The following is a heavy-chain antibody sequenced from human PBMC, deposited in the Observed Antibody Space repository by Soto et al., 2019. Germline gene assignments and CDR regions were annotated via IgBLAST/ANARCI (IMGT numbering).Heavy chain of an antibody. Sequence: GGSLRLSCAASGFTFRTYALSWVRQAPGKGLDWVSVISGSGGSTDYAGSVKGRFTISRDNSKNALYLQMNSLRAEDTALYYCARVGGSGWFDAFDIWGQGTMVTVSS. CDR3: ARVGGSGWFDAFDI. V-gene: IGHV3-23*01. D-gene: IGHD6-19*01. CDR1: GFTFRTYA. CDR2: ISGSGGST. J-gene: IGHJ3*02.